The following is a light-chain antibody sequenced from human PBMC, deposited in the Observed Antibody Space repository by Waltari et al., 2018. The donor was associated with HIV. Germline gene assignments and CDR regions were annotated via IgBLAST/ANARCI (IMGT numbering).Light chain of an antibody. CDR2: RND. CDR1: NSNVGNNF. CDR3: ASWDDKLSHWV. J-gene: IGLJ3*02. V-gene: IGLV1-47*01. Sequence: QSVLSQPPSASKTPGQRVLMSCSGTNSNVGNNFVSWFQQVPGEAPKLLIYRNDRRPSGVPDRFSAGKSGSSACLAISGLQSDDEADYFCASWDDKLSHWVFGGGTKLTV.